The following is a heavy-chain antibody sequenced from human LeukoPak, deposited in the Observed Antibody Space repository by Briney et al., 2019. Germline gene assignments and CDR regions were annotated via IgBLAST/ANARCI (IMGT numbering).Heavy chain of an antibody. CDR1: GFTFSSYV. D-gene: IGHD1-1*01. CDR3: VKHSGGVYGNSDY. CDR2: VGRSGANT. J-gene: IGHJ4*02. Sequence: PGGALRHSRVASGFTFSSYVVSWFRQAPGRGLEWVSTVGRSGANTYYADSVRGRFTISKDSSKNTLQKNSRSAEDTAIYYCVKHSGGVYGNSDYWGQGILVTVSS. V-gene: IGHV3-23*01.